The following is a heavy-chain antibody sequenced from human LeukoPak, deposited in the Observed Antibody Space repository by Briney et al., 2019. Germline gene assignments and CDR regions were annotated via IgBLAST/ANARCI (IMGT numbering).Heavy chain of an antibody. V-gene: IGHV4-31*03. CDR3: ARAGDYDSSGYSSRDAFDI. CDR1: GGSISSGGYY. D-gene: IGHD3-22*01. Sequence: SQTLSLTCTVSGGSISSGGYYWSWIRQHPGKGLEWIGYIYYSGSTYYNPSLMSRPTISVGTSKNQFSLKLTSVTAADTAVYYRARAGDYDSSGYSSRDAFDIWGQGTMVTVSS. J-gene: IGHJ3*02. CDR2: IYYSGST.